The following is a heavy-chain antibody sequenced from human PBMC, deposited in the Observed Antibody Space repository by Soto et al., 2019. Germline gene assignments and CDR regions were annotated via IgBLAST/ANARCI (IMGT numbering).Heavy chain of an antibody. D-gene: IGHD3-10*01. Sequence: GGSLRLSCAASGFTFSSYSMNWVRQAPGKGLEWVSYISSSSSTIYYADSVKGRFTISRDNAKNSLYLQMNSLRAEDTAVYYCASQIWFGGKNWFAPWGQGTLVTVSS. CDR1: GFTFSSYS. J-gene: IGHJ5*02. CDR3: ASQIWFGGKNWFAP. CDR2: ISSSSSTI. V-gene: IGHV3-48*01.